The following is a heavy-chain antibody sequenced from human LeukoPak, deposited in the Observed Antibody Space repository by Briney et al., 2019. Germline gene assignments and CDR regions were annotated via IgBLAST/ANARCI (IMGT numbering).Heavy chain of an antibody. V-gene: IGHV4-39*01. CDR3: ARTAYTYGYRPLFDY. J-gene: IGHJ4*02. CDR1: GGSISSSSYY. D-gene: IGHD5-18*01. CDR2: IYYSGST. Sequence: SETLSLTCPVSGGSISSSSYYWGWIRQPPGKGLEWMGSIYYSGSTYDNPSLKSRVTISVDTSKNQFSLKLSSVTAADTAVYYCARTAYTYGYRPLFDYWGQGTLVTVSS.